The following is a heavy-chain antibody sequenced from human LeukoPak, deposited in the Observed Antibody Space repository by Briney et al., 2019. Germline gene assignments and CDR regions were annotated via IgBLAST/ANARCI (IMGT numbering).Heavy chain of an antibody. J-gene: IGHJ3*02. D-gene: IGHD6-13*01. Sequence: ASVKVSCKASGGTFSSYTIGWVRQAPGQGLEWMGGIIPIFGTTNYAQKFQGRVTLSADEPTSTAYMELTSLRSEDTAVYYCARLIAAGGTGDAFDIWGQGTMITVSS. V-gene: IGHV1-69*13. CDR2: IIPIFGTT. CDR3: ARLIAAGGTGDAFDI. CDR1: GGTFSSYT.